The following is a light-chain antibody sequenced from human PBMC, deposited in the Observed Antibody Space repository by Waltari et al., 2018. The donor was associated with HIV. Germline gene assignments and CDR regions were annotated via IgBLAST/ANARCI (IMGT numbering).Light chain of an antibody. CDR2: SNN. J-gene: IGLJ3*02. CDR1: TSNIRVTT. V-gene: IGLV1-44*01. CDR3: AAWDDSLKGWV. Sequence: QSVLTQPPSASGTPGQRVTISCSGRTSNIRVTTVNWSQQLPGTAPKLLIYSNNQRPSGVPDRFSGSKSGASASLAISGLQSEDEADYYCAAWDDSLKGWVFGGGTKLTVL.